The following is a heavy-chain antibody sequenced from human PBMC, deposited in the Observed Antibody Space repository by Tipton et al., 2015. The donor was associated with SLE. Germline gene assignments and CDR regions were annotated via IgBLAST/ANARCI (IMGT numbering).Heavy chain of an antibody. D-gene: IGHD6-19*01. J-gene: IGHJ4*02. CDR1: GYRFSTYW. Sequence: VQLVQSGAEVKKPGESLRISCQGSGYRFSTYWIAWVRQMPGKGLEWMGITYPGESRTTYSPSFEGQVIISADKSIDTAYLQWSSLRASDTAIYFCARPKYSTSWYPFDYWGQGTLVTVSA. CDR3: ARPKYSTSWYPFDY. V-gene: IGHV5-51*03. CDR2: TYPGESRT.